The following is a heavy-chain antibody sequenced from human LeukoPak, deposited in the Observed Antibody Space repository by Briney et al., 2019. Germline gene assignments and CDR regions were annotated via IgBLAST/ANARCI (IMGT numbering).Heavy chain of an antibody. CDR2: IIPIFGTA. V-gene: IGHV1-69*01. D-gene: IGHD5-12*01. CDR1: GGTFSSYA. J-gene: IGHJ4*02. CDR3: ARDLNSGYENHFDY. Sequence: SVKVSCKAPGGTFSSYAISWVRQAPGQGLEWMGGIIPIFGTANYAQKFQGRVTITADESTSTAYMELSSLRSEDTAVYYCARDLNSGYENHFDYWGQGTLVTVSS.